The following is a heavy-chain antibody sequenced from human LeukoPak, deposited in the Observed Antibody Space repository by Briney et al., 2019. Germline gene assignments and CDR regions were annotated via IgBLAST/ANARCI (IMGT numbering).Heavy chain of an antibody. J-gene: IGHJ3*02. CDR3: TRGKGMWNYLFFDI. CDR2: MNPNSGNT. D-gene: IGHD3-16*02. CDR1: GYTFTSYD. V-gene: IGHV1-8*01. Sequence: GASVKVSCKASGYTFTSYDINWVRQATGQGLEWMGWMNPNSGNTGYAQKFQGRVTMTRNTSISTAYMELSSLRSDDTAVYYCTRGKGMWNYLFFDIWGQGTVVTVSS.